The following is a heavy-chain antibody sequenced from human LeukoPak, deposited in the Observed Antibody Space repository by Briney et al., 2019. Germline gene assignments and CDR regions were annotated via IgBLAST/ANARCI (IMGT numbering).Heavy chain of an antibody. D-gene: IGHD1-26*01. CDR2: IYYSGST. V-gene: IGHV4-59*01. J-gene: IGHJ3*02. CDR3: ARVTGATNAFDI. Sequence: KTSETLSLTCTVSGGSISSYYWSWIRQPPGKGLEWIGYIYYSGSTNYNPSLKSRVTISVDTSKNQFSLKLRSVTAADTAVYYCARVTGATNAFDIWGQGTMVTVSS. CDR1: GGSISSYY.